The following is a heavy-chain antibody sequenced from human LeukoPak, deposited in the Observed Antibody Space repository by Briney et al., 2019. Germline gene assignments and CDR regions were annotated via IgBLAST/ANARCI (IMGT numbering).Heavy chain of an antibody. CDR3: ASISHY. Sequence: AGGSLRLSCAASGFTFSSYSTNWVRQAAGKGREWVSSISSSGSYIYYADSGKGRFTISRHNAKNSLYLQMNSLRAEDTAVYYCASISHYWGQGTLVTVSS. D-gene: IGHD3-3*02. CDR2: ISSSGSYI. V-gene: IGHV3-21*01. CDR1: GFTFSSYS. J-gene: IGHJ4*02.